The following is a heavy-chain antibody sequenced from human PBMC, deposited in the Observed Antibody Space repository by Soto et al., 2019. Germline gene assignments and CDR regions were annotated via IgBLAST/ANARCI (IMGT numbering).Heavy chain of an antibody. D-gene: IGHD1-20*01. CDR3: ARRITSSFDY. Sequence: EVQLLESGGGLVQPGGSLRLSCVASGFTFSIYNMNWVRQAPGKGLEWVSVITGSGDHTNYADSVKGRFTISRDNSKNTLYLQLNSLRAEDTAVYFCARRITSSFDYWGQGTLVTVSS. CDR2: ITGSGDHT. J-gene: IGHJ4*02. V-gene: IGHV3-23*01. CDR1: GFTFSIYN.